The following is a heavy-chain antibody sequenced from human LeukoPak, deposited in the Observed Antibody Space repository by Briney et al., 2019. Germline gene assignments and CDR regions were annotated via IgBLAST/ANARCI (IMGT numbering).Heavy chain of an antibody. CDR2: ISSYNGNT. CDR3: ARDRRIGYCSSTSCLSEDAGANYYGMDV. D-gene: IGHD2-2*01. V-gene: IGHV1-18*01. Sequence: GASVKVSCKASGYTFTSYGISWVRQAPAQGLEWMGWISSYNGNTNYAQKLQGRVTMTTDTSTSTAYMELRSLRSDDTAVYYCARDRRIGYCSSTSCLSEDAGANYYGMDVWGQGTTVTVSS. CDR1: GYTFTSYG. J-gene: IGHJ6*02.